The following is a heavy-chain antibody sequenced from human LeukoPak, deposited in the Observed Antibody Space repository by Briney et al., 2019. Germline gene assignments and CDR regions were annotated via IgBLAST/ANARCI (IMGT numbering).Heavy chain of an antibody. CDR2: IYYSGST. J-gene: IGHJ5*02. CDR3: ARDHRGGDYVRWFDP. D-gene: IGHD4-17*01. V-gene: IGHV4-39*07. Sequence: SETLSLTCTVSGGSISSSIYYWGWIRQPPGKGLDWIGSIYYSGSTYYYPSLKSRVTISVDTSKNQFSLKLSSVTAADTAVYYWARDHRGGDYVRWFDPWGQGTLVTVSS. CDR1: GGSISSSIYY.